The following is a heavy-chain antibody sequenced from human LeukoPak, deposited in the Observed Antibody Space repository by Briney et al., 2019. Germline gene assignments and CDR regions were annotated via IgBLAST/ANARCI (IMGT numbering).Heavy chain of an antibody. CDR1: GYTFTGYY. J-gene: IGHJ4*02. CDR3: ARDPPRSTSSKAPFDY. V-gene: IGHV1-2*06. Sequence: GASVKVSCKASGYTFTGYYMHWVRQAPGQGLEWMGRINPNGGGTNYAQKFQGRVTMTRDTSISTAYMELSRLRSDDTAVYYCARDPPRSTSSKAPFDYWGQGTLVTVSS. CDR2: INPNGGGT. D-gene: IGHD2-2*01.